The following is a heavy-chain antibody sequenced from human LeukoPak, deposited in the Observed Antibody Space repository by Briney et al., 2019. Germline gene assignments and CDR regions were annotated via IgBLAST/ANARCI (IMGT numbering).Heavy chain of an antibody. CDR1: GFTFSSYA. J-gene: IGHJ4*02. V-gene: IGHV3-23*01. CDR2: ISGSGGST. CDR3: AKICRIWRYSYGSPAYDYFDY. Sequence: GGSLILSCAASGFTFSSYAMSWVRQAPGKGLEWVSAISGSGGSTYYADSVKGRFTISRDNSKNTLYLQMNSLRAEDTAVYYCAKICRIWRYSYGSPAYDYFDYWGQGTLVTVSS. D-gene: IGHD5-18*01.